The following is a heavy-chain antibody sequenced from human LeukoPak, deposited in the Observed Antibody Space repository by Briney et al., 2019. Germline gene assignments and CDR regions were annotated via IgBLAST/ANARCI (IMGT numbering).Heavy chain of an antibody. J-gene: IGHJ4*02. CDR3: ASFHYYGSGAYYLFY. CDR1: GFTLSSYA. V-gene: IGHV3-23*01. CDR2: IGDSGATT. D-gene: IGHD3-10*01. Sequence: GGSLRLSCAASGFTLSSYAMTWVRQAPGKGLEWVSDIGDSGATTYYADSVKGRFTISRDNSKNTLYRQMSSLRAEDTAVYFCASFHYYGSGAYYLFYWGQGTLVTFSS.